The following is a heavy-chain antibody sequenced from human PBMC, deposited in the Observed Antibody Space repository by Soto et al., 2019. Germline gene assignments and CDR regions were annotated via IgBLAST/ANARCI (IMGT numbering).Heavy chain of an antibody. D-gene: IGHD3-3*01. CDR2: IYYSGST. CDR1: GGSISSYY. J-gene: IGHJ6*03. Sequence: PSETLSLTCTVSGGSISSYYWSWIRQPPGKGLEWIGYIYYSGSTNYNPSLKSRVTISVDTSKNQFSLKLSSVTAADTAVYYCARGTLFWSGYYYYYYMDVWGKGTTVTVSS. CDR3: ARGTLFWSGYYYYYYMDV. V-gene: IGHV4-59*08.